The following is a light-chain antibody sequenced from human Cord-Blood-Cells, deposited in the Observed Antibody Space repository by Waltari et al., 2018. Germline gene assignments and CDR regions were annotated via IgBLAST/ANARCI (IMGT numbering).Light chain of an antibody. CDR3: SSYAGSNNLGV. CDR2: EVS. CDR1: SSDVGGYNY. V-gene: IGLV2-8*01. J-gene: IGLJ2*01. Sequence: QSALTQPPSASGSPGQSVTISCTGTSSDVGGYNYVSWYQQHPGKAPKLMIYEVSRRPSGVPDRFAGSTSGNTASLTVSGLHAEDEADYYCSSYAGSNNLGVFGGGTKLTVL.